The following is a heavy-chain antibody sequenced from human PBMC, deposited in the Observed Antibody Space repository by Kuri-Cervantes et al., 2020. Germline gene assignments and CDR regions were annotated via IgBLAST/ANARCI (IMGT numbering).Heavy chain of an antibody. J-gene: IGHJ4*02. V-gene: IGHV3-33*03. D-gene: IGHD5-18*01. CDR3: AKELYSYGLAY. CDR2: IWYDGSNK. CDR1: GFTFSSYG. Sequence: GESLKISCAASGFTFSSYGMHWVRQAPGKGLEWVAVIWYDGSNKYYADSVKGRFTISGDNSKNSLYLQMNSLRTEDTALYYCAKELYSYGLAYWGQGTLVTVSS.